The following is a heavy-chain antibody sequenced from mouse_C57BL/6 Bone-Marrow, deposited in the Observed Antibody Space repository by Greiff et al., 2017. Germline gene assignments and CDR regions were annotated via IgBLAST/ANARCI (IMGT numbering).Heavy chain of an antibody. D-gene: IGHD2-4*01. V-gene: IGHV5-6*01. J-gene: IGHJ4*01. CDR2: ISSGGSYT. CDR3: ARRDDYDDYYAMDY. CDR1: GFTFRSYG. Sequence: EVPLVESGGDLVKPGGSLKLSCAASGFTFRSYGMSWVRQTPDKRLEWVATISSGGSYTYYPDSVKGRFTISRDNAKNTLYLQMSSLKSEDTAMYYCARRDDYDDYYAMDYWGQGTSVTVSS.